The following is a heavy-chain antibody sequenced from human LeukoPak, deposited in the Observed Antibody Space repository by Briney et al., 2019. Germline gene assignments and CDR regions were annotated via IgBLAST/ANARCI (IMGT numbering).Heavy chain of an antibody. CDR3: ARRVPASMGYYFDY. CDR2: IYHIGNT. Sequence: SETLSLTCAVSGGSFSSGVYSCSWIRQPPGEGLEWIGDIYHIGNTYYNPCLKTRVTISADRSKSQFSLKLASVPAADTGVYYCARRVPASMGYYFDYWGQGTLVTVSS. V-gene: IGHV4-30-2*01. CDR1: GGSFSSGVYS. J-gene: IGHJ4*02. D-gene: IGHD2-2*01.